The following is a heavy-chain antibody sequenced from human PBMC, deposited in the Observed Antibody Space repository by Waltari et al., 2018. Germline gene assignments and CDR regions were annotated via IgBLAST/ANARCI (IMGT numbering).Heavy chain of an antibody. CDR1: GGPISRNYH. CDR2: MQYRGST. CDR3: GRIAFGDDGGYFQH. Sequence: QLQLQESGPGLVKPSETLSITCTVPGGPISRNYHWGWIRQPPGKGLEWMGNMQYRGSTFYNPSLKSRVTISLDTWSNQFSLRLSSVGAADTAVYFCGRIAFGDDGGYFQHWGQGTLVTVSS. D-gene: IGHD4-17*01. J-gene: IGHJ1*01. V-gene: IGHV4-39*01.